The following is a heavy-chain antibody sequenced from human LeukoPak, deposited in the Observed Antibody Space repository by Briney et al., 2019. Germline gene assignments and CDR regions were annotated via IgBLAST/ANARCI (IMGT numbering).Heavy chain of an antibody. J-gene: IGHJ4*02. V-gene: IGHV1-18*01. Sequence: ASVKVSCKASGYTFTSYGISWVRQAPGQGLEWMGRISAYNGNTNYAQKLQGRVTMTTDTSTSTAYMELRSLRSDDTAVYYCARADDSSGYYAAFDYWGQGALVTVSS. D-gene: IGHD3-22*01. CDR2: ISAYNGNT. CDR1: GYTFTSYG. CDR3: ARADDSSGYYAAFDY.